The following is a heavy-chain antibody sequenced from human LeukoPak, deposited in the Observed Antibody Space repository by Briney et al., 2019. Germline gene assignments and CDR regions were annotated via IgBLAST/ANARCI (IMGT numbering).Heavy chain of an antibody. J-gene: IGHJ6*03. CDR1: GASISSYY. CDR3: ARRNHYFYYMDV. Sequence: SETLSLTCTVSGASISSYYWSWIRQPPLKGLEWIGYIYPSGSAFYNPSLESRVTISLDTSENQFSLKLSSVTAADTAVYYCARRNHYFYYMDVWGKGTTVTVSS. V-gene: IGHV4-4*09. CDR2: IYPSGSA.